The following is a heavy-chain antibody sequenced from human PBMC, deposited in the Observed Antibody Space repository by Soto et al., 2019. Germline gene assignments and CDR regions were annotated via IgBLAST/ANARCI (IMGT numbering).Heavy chain of an antibody. CDR3: AREGGGITGTTGLDY. J-gene: IGHJ4*02. CDR1: GGSISSGGYY. CDR2: IYYSGST. Sequence: SETLSLTCTVSGGSISSGGYYWSWTRQHPGKGLEWIGYIYYSGSTYYNPSLKSRVTISVDTSKNQFSLKLSSVTAADTAVYYCAREGGGITGTTGLDYWGQVTMGTVSS. V-gene: IGHV4-31*03. D-gene: IGHD1-7*01.